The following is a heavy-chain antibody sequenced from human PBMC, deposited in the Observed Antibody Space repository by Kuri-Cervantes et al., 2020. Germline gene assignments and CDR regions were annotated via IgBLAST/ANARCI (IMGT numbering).Heavy chain of an antibody. J-gene: IGHJ5*02. D-gene: IGHD2-2*02. Sequence: ASAKVSCKVSGYTLTELSMHWVRQAPGKGLEWMGGFDPEDGETIYAQKFQGRVTMTEDTSTDTAYMELSSLRSEDTAVYYCATVEHCSSTSCYTFDPWGQGTLVTVSS. V-gene: IGHV1-24*01. CDR1: GYTLTELS. CDR3: ATVEHCSSTSCYTFDP. CDR2: FDPEDGET.